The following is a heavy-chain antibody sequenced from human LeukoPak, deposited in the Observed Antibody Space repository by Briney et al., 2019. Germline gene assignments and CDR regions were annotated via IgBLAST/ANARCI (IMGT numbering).Heavy chain of an antibody. Sequence: GASVKVSCKASGYTFTSYGISWVRQAPGQGLEWMGWISAYNGNTNYAQKLQGRVTVTTDTSTSTAYMELRSLRSADPAVYYCATGKGGYYDFWSGDFGAEFDYWGQGTLVTVSS. CDR2: ISAYNGNT. CDR3: ATGKGGYYDFWSGDFGAEFDY. CDR1: GYTFTSYG. V-gene: IGHV1-18*01. D-gene: IGHD3-3*01. J-gene: IGHJ4*02.